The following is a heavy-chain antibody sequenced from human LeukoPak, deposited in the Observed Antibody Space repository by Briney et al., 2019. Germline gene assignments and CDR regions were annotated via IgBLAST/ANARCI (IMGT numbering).Heavy chain of an antibody. D-gene: IGHD3-22*01. V-gene: IGHV3-30*04. J-gene: IGHJ4*02. CDR1: GFTFSSYA. CDR3: ARDTIGYYDSSGYDY. CDR2: ISYDGSNK. Sequence: GGSLRLSCAASGFTFSSYAMHWVRQAPGKGLEWVAVISYDGSNKYYADSVKGRFTISRDNSKNTLYLQMNSLRAEDTAVYYCARDTIGYYDSSGYDYWGQGTLVTVSS.